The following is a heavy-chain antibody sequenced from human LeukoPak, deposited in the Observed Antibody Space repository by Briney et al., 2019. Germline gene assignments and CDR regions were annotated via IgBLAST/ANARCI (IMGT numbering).Heavy chain of an antibody. CDR2: ITWNSGTI. D-gene: IGHD5-12*01. J-gene: IGHJ4*02. CDR3: AKDISGLQSLYYFDS. V-gene: IGHV3-9*01. Sequence: PGRSLRLSCAASGFTFDNYAMHWVRQAPGKGLEWVSGITWNSGTIGYADSVKGRFTISRDNAQNSLHLQMNSLRAEDTALYYCAKDISGLQSLYYFDSWGQGTLVTVSS. CDR1: GFTFDNYA.